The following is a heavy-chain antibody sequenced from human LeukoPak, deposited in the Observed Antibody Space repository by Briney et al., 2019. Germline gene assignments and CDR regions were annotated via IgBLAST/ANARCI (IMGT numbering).Heavy chain of an antibody. CDR3: ARDLGQASDYPTYNWNFGY. D-gene: IGHD1-1*01. V-gene: IGHV3-7*01. J-gene: IGHJ4*02. Sequence: GGSLRLSCAASGFTFSSYWMHWVRRAPGKGLEWVANIKPDGSERYYVDSVKGRFTISRDNAWNSLYLQMNSLRVEDTGVYYCARDLGQASDYPTYNWNFGYWGEGTVVTVSS. CDR2: IKPDGSER. CDR1: GFTFSSYW.